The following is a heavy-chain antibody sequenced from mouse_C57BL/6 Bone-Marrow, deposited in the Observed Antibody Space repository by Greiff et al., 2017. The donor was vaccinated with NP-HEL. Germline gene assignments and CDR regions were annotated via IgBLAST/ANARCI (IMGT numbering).Heavy chain of an antibody. Sequence: QVQLQQSGAELMKPGASVKLSCKATGYTFTGYWIEWVKQRPGHGLEWIGEILPGSGSTNYNEKFKGKATFTADTSYNTAYMQLSSLTTEDSAIYYCATLYSNYGAWFAYWGQGTLVTVSA. CDR2: ILPGSGST. D-gene: IGHD2-5*01. J-gene: IGHJ3*01. CDR1: GYTFTGYW. V-gene: IGHV1-9*01. CDR3: ATLYSNYGAWFAY.